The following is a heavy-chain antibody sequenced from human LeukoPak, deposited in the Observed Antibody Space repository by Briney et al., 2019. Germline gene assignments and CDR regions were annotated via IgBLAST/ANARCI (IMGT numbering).Heavy chain of an antibody. J-gene: IGHJ6*04. D-gene: IGHD2-2*01. CDR2: IKQDGSEK. V-gene: IGHV3-7*01. CDR3: ARMPRGPDV. CDR1: GFTSSSHA. Sequence: GGSLRLSCEASGFTSSSHAMTWVRQGPGKGLEWVASIKQDGSEKYYVDSMKGRFTISRDNAKNSLYLQMNSLRAEDTAVYYCARMPRGPDVWGKGTTVTVSS.